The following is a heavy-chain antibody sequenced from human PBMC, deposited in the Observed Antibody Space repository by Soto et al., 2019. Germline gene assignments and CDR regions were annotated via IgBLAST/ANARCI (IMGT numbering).Heavy chain of an antibody. CDR2: IWYDGSNK. CDR3: TRDPTVVTPGYASDI. Sequence: QVQLVESGGGVVQPGRSLRLSCAASGFTFSSYGMHWVRQAPGQGLEWVAVIWYDGSNKYYADSVKVRFTISRDNSKNTLYLQMNSLRAEDTAVYYCTRDPTVVTPGYASDIWGQGTMVTVSS. V-gene: IGHV3-33*01. D-gene: IGHD4-17*01. CDR1: GFTFSSYG. J-gene: IGHJ3*02.